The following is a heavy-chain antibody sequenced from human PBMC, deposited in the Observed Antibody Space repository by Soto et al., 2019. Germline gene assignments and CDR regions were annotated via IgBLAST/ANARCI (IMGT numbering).Heavy chain of an antibody. CDR2: MNPNSGNT. J-gene: IGHJ4*02. V-gene: IGHV1-8*01. Sequence: QVQLVQSGAEVKKPGASVKVSCKASGYTFTSYDINWVRQATGQGLEWMGWMNPNSGNTGYAQKFQGRVAMTRDTTISTVHTAFSSLRSEDTGVYYCARGVAGGAYQSIDFWGQRTLLTVSA. D-gene: IGHD1-26*01. CDR3: ARGVAGGAYQSIDF. CDR1: GYTFTSYD.